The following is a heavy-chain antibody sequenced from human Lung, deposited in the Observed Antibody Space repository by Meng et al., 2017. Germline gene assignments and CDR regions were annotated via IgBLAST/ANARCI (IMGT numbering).Heavy chain of an antibody. CDR1: GFTVSHNY. CDR3: ARSHIDKYDLSALPLDY. D-gene: IGHD3-16*01. CDR2: ISSGGNT. Sequence: GGSLRLSCAASGFTVSHNYMSWVRQAPGKGLEWVSVISSGGNTYYADSVKGRFTISRDNSKNTVFLQINSLRVEDTAVYYCARSHIDKYDLSALPLDYWGQGTLVTGAS. J-gene: IGHJ4*02. V-gene: IGHV3-66*02.